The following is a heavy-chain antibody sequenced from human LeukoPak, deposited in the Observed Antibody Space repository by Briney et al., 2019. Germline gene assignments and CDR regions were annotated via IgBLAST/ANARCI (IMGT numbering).Heavy chain of an antibody. CDR1: GGSFSGYY. CDR2: IYTSGST. CDR3: ARVTSSWYNWFDP. J-gene: IGHJ5*02. V-gene: IGHV4-59*10. Sequence: SETLSLTCAVYGGSFSGYYWGWIRQPAGKGLEWIGRIYTSGSTNYNPSLKSRVTMSVDTSKNQFSLKLRSVTAADTAVYYCARVTSSWYNWFDPWGQGTLVTVSS. D-gene: IGHD6-13*01.